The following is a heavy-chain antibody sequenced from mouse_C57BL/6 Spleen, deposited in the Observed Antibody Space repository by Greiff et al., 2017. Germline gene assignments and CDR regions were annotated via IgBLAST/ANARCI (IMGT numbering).Heavy chain of an antibody. D-gene: IGHD1-1*01. V-gene: IGHV5-17*01. J-gene: IGHJ2*01. CDR3: ARGGYDGISSNYFDY. Sequence: EVQLVEPGGGLVKPGGSLKLSCAASGFTFSDYGMPWVRQAPEKGLEWVAYISSGSSTIYYADTLKGRFTISRDNAKNTLFLQMTSLRSEDTAMYYCARGGYDGISSNYFDYWGQGTTLTVSS. CDR1: GFTFSDYG. CDR2: ISSGSSTI.